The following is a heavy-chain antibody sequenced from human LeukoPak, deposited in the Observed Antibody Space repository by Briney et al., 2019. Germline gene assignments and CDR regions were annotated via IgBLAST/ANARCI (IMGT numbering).Heavy chain of an antibody. D-gene: IGHD6-19*01. V-gene: IGHV4-61*09. CDR2: IHTNGGT. CDR3: ARSIAVTGKRWLDP. J-gene: IGHJ5*02. Sequence: SETLSLTCTVSGDSITIGSYYWSWIRQPAGKGPEWIGHIHTNGGTKYNPSLESRVTISLETSDNQFSLELNSVTATDTAVYYCARSIAVTGKRWLDPWGQGTLVTVS. CDR1: GDSITIGSYY.